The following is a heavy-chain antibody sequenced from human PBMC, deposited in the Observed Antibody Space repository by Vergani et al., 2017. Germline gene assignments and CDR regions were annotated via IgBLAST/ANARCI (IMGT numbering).Heavy chain of an antibody. CDR2: IYYSGST. CDR1: GCSISSSCYY. CDR3: ARSSGGXYDDSSGYFASSAPGDWYFDL. V-gene: IGHV4-39*01. Sequence: QLQLQESGSGLVKPSETLSLTCTVSGCSISSSCYYWGRIRQPPGKGLEWIGSIYYSGSTYYNPSPKSRVTITVDTSKNQFSLKLSSVTAADTAVYYCARSSGGXYDDSSGYFASSAPGDWYFDLWGRGTLVTVSS. J-gene: IGHJ2*01. D-gene: IGHD3-22*01.